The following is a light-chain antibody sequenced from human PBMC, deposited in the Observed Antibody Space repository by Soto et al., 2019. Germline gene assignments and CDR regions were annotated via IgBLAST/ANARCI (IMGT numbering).Light chain of an antibody. CDR1: QSVLYSSNNKNY. J-gene: IGKJ3*01. CDR3: QQYYSTPRFT. V-gene: IGKV4-1*01. CDR2: WAS. Sequence: DIVMTQSPYSLAVSLGERATINCKSSQSVLYSSNNKNYLAWYQQKPGQPPKLLIYWASTRESGVPDRFSGSGSGTDFTLTISSLQAEDVAVYYCQQYYSTPRFTFGPGTKVDIK.